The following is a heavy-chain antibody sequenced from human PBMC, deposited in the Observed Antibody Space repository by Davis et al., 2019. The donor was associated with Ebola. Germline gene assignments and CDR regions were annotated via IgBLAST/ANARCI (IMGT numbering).Heavy chain of an antibody. CDR1: GYTFTNYG. D-gene: IGHD1-26*01. V-gene: IGHV1-18*04. J-gene: IGHJ4*02. Sequence: AASVKVSCKASGYTFTNYGITWVRQAPGQGLEWMGWINPHNGNTNYAQNVQGRATMTTDTSTSTAYMEVGSLKSDDTAVYYCARDLLVGATSHWGQGTLVTVSS. CDR3: ARDLLVGATSH. CDR2: INPHNGNT.